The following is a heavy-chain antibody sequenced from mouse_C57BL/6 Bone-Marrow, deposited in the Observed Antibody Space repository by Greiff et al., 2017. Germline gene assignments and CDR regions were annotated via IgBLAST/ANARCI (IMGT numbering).Heavy chain of an antibody. J-gene: IGHJ1*03. D-gene: IGHD1-1*01. V-gene: IGHV5-17*01. Sequence: EVKVVESGGGLVKPGGSLKLSCAASGFTFSDYGMHWVRQAPEKGLEWVAYISSGSSTIYYADTVKGRFTISRDNAKNTLFLQMTSLRSEDTAMYYCAGSSYPHWYFDVWGTGTTVTVSS. CDR2: ISSGSSTI. CDR1: GFTFSDYG. CDR3: AGSSYPHWYFDV.